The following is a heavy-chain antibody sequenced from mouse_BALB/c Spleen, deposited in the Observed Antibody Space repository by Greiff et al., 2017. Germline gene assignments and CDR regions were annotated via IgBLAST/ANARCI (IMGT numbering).Heavy chain of an antibody. CDR2: ISYDGSN. CDR1: GYSITSGYY. V-gene: IGHV3-6*02. Sequence: VQLQQSGPGLVKPSQSLSLTCSVTGYSITSGYYWNWIRQFPGNKLEWMGYISYDGSNNYNPSLKNRISITRDTSKNQFFLKLNSVTTEDTATYYCARYDYEYFDYWGQGTTLTVSS. J-gene: IGHJ2*01. CDR3: ARYDYEYFDY. D-gene: IGHD2-4*01.